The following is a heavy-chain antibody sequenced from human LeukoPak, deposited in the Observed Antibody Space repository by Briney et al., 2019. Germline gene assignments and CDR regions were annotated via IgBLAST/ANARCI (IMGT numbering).Heavy chain of an antibody. CDR3: ARLVALRDGGYYYYYGMDV. V-gene: IGHV4-38-2*02. D-gene: IGHD2-2*01. CDR1: GYSINSGYY. CDR2: IYLSGST. J-gene: IGHJ6*02. Sequence: PSETLSLTCTVSGYSINSGYYWGWIRQPPGKGLEWIGSIYLSGSTYYNPSLKSRVTISVDTSKNQFSLKLSSVTAADTAVYYCARLVALRDGGYYYYYGMDVWGQGTTVTVSS.